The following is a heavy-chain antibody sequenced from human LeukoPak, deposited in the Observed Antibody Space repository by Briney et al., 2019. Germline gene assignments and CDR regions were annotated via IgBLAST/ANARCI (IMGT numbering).Heavy chain of an antibody. CDR3: ARDWEYSSQFDY. V-gene: IGHV1-2*02. J-gene: IGHJ4*02. D-gene: IGHD6-13*01. Sequence: ASVKVSCKASGYTFTGYYMHWVRQAPGQGLEWMGWINPNSGGTNYAQKFQGRVTMTRDTSISTAYMELSRLRSDDAAVYYCARDWEYSSQFDYWGQGTLVTVSS. CDR2: INPNSGGT. CDR1: GYTFTGYY.